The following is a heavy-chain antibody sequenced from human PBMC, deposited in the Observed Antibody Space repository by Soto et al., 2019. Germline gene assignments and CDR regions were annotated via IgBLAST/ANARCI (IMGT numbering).Heavy chain of an antibody. CDR2: ISGSGGST. D-gene: IGHD2-2*01. V-gene: IGHV3-23*01. J-gene: IGHJ4*02. CDR1: GFTFSSYA. Sequence: GESLKISCAASGFTFSSYAMSWVRQAPGKGLEWVSAISGSGGSTYYADSVKGRFTISRDNSKSTLYLQMNSLRAEDTAVYYCAKDKSGPCIVVVPAAPNGYWGQGTLVTVSS. CDR3: AKDKSGPCIVVVPAAPNGY.